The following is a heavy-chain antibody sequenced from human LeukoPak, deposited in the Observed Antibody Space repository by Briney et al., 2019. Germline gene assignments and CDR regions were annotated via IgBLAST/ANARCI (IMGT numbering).Heavy chain of an antibody. J-gene: IGHJ4*02. V-gene: IGHV3-23*01. CDR1: GFTFSSYA. D-gene: IGHD1-1*01. Sequence: PGESLRLSCAASGFTFSSYAMSWVRQAPGKGLEWVSTISGSGGSTYYTDSGKGRFTISRDNSKNTVYLQMDSLRAEDTAVYYCAKQLRPPPVHFDYWGQGTLVTVSS. CDR2: ISGSGGST. CDR3: AKQLRPPPVHFDY.